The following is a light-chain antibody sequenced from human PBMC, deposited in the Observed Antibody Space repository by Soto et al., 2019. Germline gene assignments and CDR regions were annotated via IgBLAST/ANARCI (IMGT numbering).Light chain of an antibody. CDR3: AAWDDSLYGLV. CDR2: TND. J-gene: IGLJ2*01. V-gene: IGLV1-44*01. Sequence: QSALTQPPSTSGTPGQRVTISCSGSSTNVGVNPVNWYQQFPGTAPRLLIYTNDQRPSGVPGRFSGSKSGTTASLDISGLQSDDEADYSCAAWDDSLYGLVFGGGTQLTVL. CDR1: STNVGVNP.